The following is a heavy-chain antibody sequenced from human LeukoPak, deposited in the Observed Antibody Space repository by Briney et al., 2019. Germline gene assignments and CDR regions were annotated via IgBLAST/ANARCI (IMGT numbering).Heavy chain of an antibody. CDR2: ISSSSSTI. CDR1: GLTFSSYS. CDR3: ARGFAPADYYYYGMDV. V-gene: IGHV3-48*02. J-gene: IGHJ6*02. Sequence: GGSLRLSCAASGLTFSSYSMNWVRQAPGKGLEWVSYISSSSSTIYYADSVKGRFTISRDNAKNSLYLQMNSLRDEDTAVYYCARGFAPADYYYYGMDVWGQGTTVTVSS. D-gene: IGHD6-13*01.